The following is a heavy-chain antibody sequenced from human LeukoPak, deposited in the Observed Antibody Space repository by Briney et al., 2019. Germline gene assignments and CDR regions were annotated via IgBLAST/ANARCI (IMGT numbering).Heavy chain of an antibody. Sequence: ASVKVSCKASGYTFTGYYMHWVRQAPGQGLEWMGWINPNSGGTNYAQKFQGRVTMTRDTSISTAYMELSRLRSDDTAVYYCARLGSGSWGLLDYWGQGTLVTVSS. V-gene: IGHV1-2*02. J-gene: IGHJ4*02. CDR1: GYTFTGYY. CDR2: INPNSGGT. D-gene: IGHD6-13*01. CDR3: ARLGSGSWGLLDY.